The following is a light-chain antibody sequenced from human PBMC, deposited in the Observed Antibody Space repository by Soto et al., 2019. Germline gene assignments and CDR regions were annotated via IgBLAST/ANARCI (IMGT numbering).Light chain of an antibody. CDR2: AAS. V-gene: IGKV1-39*01. CDR3: QQRSNCPST. Sequence: IQMTPSPSSPSAALGGKVTIPRQASLYVSNYFNWYQQTPRKAPKLLIYAASSWQSGVPSRFSGSGSGTDFTLTISSLQPEDFATFYCQQRSNCPSTFGQGTKVDIK. CDR1: LYVSNY. J-gene: IGKJ1*01.